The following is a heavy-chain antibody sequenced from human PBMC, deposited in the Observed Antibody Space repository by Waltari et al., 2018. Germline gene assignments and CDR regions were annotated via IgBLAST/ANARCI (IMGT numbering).Heavy chain of an antibody. D-gene: IGHD3-16*01. Sequence: QVHLVQSGAEVKKPGASVKVSCKVSGYTTTELSINWVRQAPGKGLAWMGGFDPEDGETIYAQKFQGRVTMTEDTSTDTAYMELSSLRSEDTAVYYCATNTFGGRGGYYFDYWGQGTLVTVSS. CDR2: FDPEDGET. CDR1: GYTTTELS. CDR3: ATNTFGGRGGYYFDY. J-gene: IGHJ4*02. V-gene: IGHV1-24*01.